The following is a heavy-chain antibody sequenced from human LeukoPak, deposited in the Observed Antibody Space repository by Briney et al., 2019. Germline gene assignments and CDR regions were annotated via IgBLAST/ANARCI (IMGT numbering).Heavy chain of an antibody. J-gene: IGHJ2*01. CDR2: ISSSSSYI. CDR3: AREAPTVTTVWYFDL. V-gene: IGHV3-21*01. Sequence: GGSLRLSCAASGFTFSSYSMNWVRQAPEKGLEWVSSISSSSSYIYYADSVKGRFTISRDNAKNSLYLQMNSLRAEDTAVYYCAREAPTVTTVWYFDLWGRGTLVTVSS. D-gene: IGHD4-17*01. CDR1: GFTFSSYS.